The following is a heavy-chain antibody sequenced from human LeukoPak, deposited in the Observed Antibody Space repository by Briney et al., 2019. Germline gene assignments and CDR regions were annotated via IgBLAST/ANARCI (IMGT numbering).Heavy chain of an antibody. V-gene: IGHV3-48*01. CDR1: GFTFSSYS. D-gene: IGHD4-17*01. Sequence: QSGGSLRLSCATSGFTFSSYSMNRVRQAPGKGLEWVSYISSSSSTIYYADSVKGRFTISRDNAKNSLYLQMNSLRAEDTAVYYCARDSTGDYYYYREVWGKGTTVTVSS. CDR3: ARDSTGDYYYYREV. J-gene: IGHJ6*03. CDR2: ISSSSSTI.